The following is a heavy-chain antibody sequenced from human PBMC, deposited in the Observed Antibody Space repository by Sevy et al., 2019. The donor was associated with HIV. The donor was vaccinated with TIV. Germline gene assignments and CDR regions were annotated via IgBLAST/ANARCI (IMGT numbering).Heavy chain of an antibody. CDR1: GFTFSNYA. Sequence: GGSLRLSCAASGFTFSNYAMHWVRRAPGKGLEWVADTSYDGSNKDYADSVKGRFTISRDNSKNTLYLQMNSLRAEDTAVYYCARADEQRWLRLYYFDYWGQGTLVTVSS. D-gene: IGHD5-12*01. CDR3: ARADEQRWLRLYYFDY. J-gene: IGHJ4*02. CDR2: TSYDGSNK. V-gene: IGHV3-30*04.